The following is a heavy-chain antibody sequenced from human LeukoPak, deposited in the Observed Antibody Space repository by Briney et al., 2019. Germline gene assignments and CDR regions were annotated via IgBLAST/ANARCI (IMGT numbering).Heavy chain of an antibody. D-gene: IGHD2-15*01. CDR2: ISSSSGHI. CDR1: GITFSSYT. CDR3: AKGSSASCYSSVNF. V-gene: IGHV3-21*04. J-gene: IGHJ4*02. Sequence: PGGSLRLSCAASGITFSSYTMTWVRQAPGKGLECVSSISSSSGHIYYADSVKGRFTISRDNAKNSLYLQMNSLRADDTAVYYCAKGSSASCYSSVNFWGQGTLVTVSS.